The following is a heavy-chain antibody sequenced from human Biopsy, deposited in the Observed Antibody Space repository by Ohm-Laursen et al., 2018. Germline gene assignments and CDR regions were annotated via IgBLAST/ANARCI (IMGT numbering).Heavy chain of an antibody. CDR3: AKDRYNYTPIGGFSMDV. V-gene: IGHV3-21*06. D-gene: IGHD5-18*01. J-gene: IGHJ6*02. CDR1: GVTLSGYG. Sequence: SLRLSCSASGVTLSGYGMNWVRQASGKGLEWVSSISASSSYIYYADSVKGRFTVSRDNTKNTLYLQMNSLRAEDTAVYYCAKDRYNYTPIGGFSMDVWGQGTTVTVSS. CDR2: ISASSSYI.